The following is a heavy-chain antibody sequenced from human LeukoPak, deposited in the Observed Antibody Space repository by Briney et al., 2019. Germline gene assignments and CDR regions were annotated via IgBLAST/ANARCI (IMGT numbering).Heavy chain of an antibody. V-gene: IGHV4-4*07. CDR3: ATTGGYYPYWYFDL. Sequence: GSLRLSCAASGFTFSDHYMDWVRQAPGKGLEWIGRIYTSGSTNYNPSLKSRVTMSVDTSKNQFSLKLSSVTAADTAVFYCATTGGYYPYWYFDLWGRGTLVTVSS. CDR2: IYTSGST. J-gene: IGHJ2*01. D-gene: IGHD3-22*01. CDR1: GFTFSDHY.